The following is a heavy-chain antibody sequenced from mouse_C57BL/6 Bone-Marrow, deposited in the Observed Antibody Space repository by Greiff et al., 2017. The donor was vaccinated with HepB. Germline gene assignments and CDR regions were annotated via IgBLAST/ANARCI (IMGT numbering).Heavy chain of an antibody. CDR2: INPSSGYT. CDR3: ARERELGANWDSWFAY. Sequence: VQLQQSGAELARPGASVKMSCKASGYTFTSYTMHWVKQRPGQGLEWIGYINPSSGYTKYNQKFKDKATLTADKSTSTAYMQLSSLTSEESAVYYCARERELGANWDSWFAYWGQGTLVTVSA. CDR1: GYTFTSYT. J-gene: IGHJ3*01. V-gene: IGHV1-4*01. D-gene: IGHD4-1*01.